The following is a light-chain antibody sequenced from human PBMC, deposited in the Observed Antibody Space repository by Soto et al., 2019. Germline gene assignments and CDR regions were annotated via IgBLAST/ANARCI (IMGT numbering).Light chain of an antibody. Sequence: QSALTQPASVSGSPGQSITISCTGTRSDVGSYNLVSWYQQYPGKAPKLIIYEVNQRPSGVSNRFSGSKSGNTASLTISGLQAEDEADYYCCSYAGSSTLVFGGGTKVTVL. CDR3: CSYAGSSTLV. CDR2: EVN. V-gene: IGLV2-23*02. J-gene: IGLJ2*01. CDR1: RSDVGSYNL.